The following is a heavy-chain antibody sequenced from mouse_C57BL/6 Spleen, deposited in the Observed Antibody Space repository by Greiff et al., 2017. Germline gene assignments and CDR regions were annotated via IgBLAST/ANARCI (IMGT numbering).Heavy chain of an antibody. CDR3: ARPYGIHAMDY. CDR1: GYSFTGYY. D-gene: IGHD2-10*02. CDR2: INPSTGGT. J-gene: IGHJ4*01. Sequence: VQLKQSGPELVKPGASVTISCKASGYSFTGYYMNWVKQSPEKSLEWIGEINPSTGGTTYNQKFKAKATLTVDKSSSTAYMQLKSLTSDDSAVYYCARPYGIHAMDYWGQGTTVTVAS. V-gene: IGHV1-42*01.